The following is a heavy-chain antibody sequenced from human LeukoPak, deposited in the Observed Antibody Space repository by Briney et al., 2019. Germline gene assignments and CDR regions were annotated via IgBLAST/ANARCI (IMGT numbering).Heavy chain of an antibody. CDR2: INAGNGNT. D-gene: IGHD5-12*01. J-gene: IGHJ6*03. Sequence: ASVKVSCKASGYTFTSYAMHWVRQAPGQRLEWMGWINAGNGNTKYSQEFQGRVTITRDTSASTAYMELSSLRSEDTAVYYCARGARPPHYYYYMDVWGKGTTVTVSS. CDR3: ARGARPPHYYYYMDV. V-gene: IGHV1-3*03. CDR1: GYTFTSYA.